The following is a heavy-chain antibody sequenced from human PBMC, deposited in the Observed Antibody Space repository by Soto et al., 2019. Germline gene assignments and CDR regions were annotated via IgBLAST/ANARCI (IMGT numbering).Heavy chain of an antibody. CDR3: AKSRGNYLRDDAFDV. Sequence: QVQLVESGGGVVQPGRSLRLSCAASGFTFSSYAIHWVRQAPGKGLEWVAAISYDGDNQYYADSVKGRFTISRDNSKSTLYLQMNSLRAEDTAVYHCAKSRGNYLRDDAFDVWGQGTKVTVSS. J-gene: IGHJ3*01. CDR1: GFTFSSYA. D-gene: IGHD3-22*01. CDR2: ISYDGDNQ. V-gene: IGHV3-30-3*02.